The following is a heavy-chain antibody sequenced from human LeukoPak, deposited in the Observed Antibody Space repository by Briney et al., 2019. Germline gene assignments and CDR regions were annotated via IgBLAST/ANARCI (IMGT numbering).Heavy chain of an antibody. D-gene: IGHD3-3*01. J-gene: IGHJ4*02. CDR2: IWYDGSNK. CDR1: GFTFSDYG. CDR3: ARAEYDFSPGFDY. Sequence: GGSLRLSCTASGFTFSDYGMHWVRQPPGKGLEWVAIIWYDGSNKTYEDSVKGRFTISRDNSKNTLYLQMNSLRAEDTAVYYCARAEYDFSPGFDYWGQGTLVTVSS. V-gene: IGHV3-33*01.